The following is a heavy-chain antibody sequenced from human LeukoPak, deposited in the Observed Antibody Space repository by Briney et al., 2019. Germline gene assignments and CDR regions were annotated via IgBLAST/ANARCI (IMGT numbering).Heavy chain of an antibody. J-gene: IGHJ4*02. CDR2: ISSSSSYI. Sequence: PGGSLRLSCAASGFTFSSYSMNWVRQAPGKGLEWVSSISSSSSYIYYADSVKGRFTISRDNAKNSLYLQMNSLRAEDTALYHCARDIGSSSSSDYWGQGTLVTVSS. CDR3: ARDIGSSSSSDY. CDR1: GFTFSSYS. V-gene: IGHV3-21*04. D-gene: IGHD6-13*01.